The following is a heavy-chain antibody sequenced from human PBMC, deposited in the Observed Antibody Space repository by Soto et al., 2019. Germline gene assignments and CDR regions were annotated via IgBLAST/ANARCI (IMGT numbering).Heavy chain of an antibody. V-gene: IGHV1-18*01. J-gene: IGHJ4*02. CDR2: ISAYNGNT. CDR1: GYTFTSYG. D-gene: IGHD2-15*01. CDR3: AREGWLSGGDCYDY. Sequence: ASVKVSCKASGYTFTSYGISWVRQSPGQDLEWMGWISAYNGNTNYAQKLQGRVTMTTDTSTSTAYMELRSLRSDDTAVYYCAREGWLSGGDCYDYWGQGTLVTVSS.